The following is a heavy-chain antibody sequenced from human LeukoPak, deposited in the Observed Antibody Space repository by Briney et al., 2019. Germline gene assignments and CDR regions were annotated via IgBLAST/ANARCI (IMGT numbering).Heavy chain of an antibody. D-gene: IGHD3-10*01. J-gene: IGHJ4*02. V-gene: IGHV4-34*01. CDR1: GGSFSGYY. CDR3: ARVGGSVGDY. Sequence: PSETLSVTCAVCGGSFSGYYWSWLRQPPGKGLDWIGEINHSGSTNYNPSLKSRVTISVDTSKNQFSLKLSSVTAADTAVYYCARVGGSVGDYWGQGTLVTVSS. CDR2: INHSGST.